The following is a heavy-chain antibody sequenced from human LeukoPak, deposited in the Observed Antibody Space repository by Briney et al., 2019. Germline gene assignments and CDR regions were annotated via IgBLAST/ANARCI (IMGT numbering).Heavy chain of an antibody. Sequence: GGSLRLSCAASGFTFSSYGMHWVRQAPGKGLEWVAVISYDGSNKYYADSVKGRFTISRDNSKNTLYLQMNSLRAEDTAVYYCAKEFDDILTGPRYYYGMDVWGKGTTVTVSS. V-gene: IGHV3-30*18. J-gene: IGHJ6*04. CDR2: ISYDGSNK. CDR1: GFTFSSYG. CDR3: AKEFDDILTGPRYYYGMDV. D-gene: IGHD3-9*01.